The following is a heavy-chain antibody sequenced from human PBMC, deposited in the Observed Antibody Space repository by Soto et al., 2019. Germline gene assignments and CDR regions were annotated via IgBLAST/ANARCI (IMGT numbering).Heavy chain of an antibody. CDR2: ISSSGSTI. D-gene: IGHD2-8*01. CDR3: ARDGNGVDY. J-gene: IGHJ4*02. V-gene: IGHV3-48*01. CDR1: GFTFSSYS. Sequence: PGGSLRLSCAASGFTFSSYSMNWVRQAPGKGLEWVLYISSSGSTIYYTDSVKGRFTISRDNAKNSLYLQMNSLRAEDTAVYYCARDGNGVDYWGQGTLVTVSS.